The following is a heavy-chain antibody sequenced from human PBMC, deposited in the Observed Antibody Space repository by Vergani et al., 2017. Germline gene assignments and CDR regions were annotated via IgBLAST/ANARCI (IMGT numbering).Heavy chain of an antibody. Sequence: QVQLQESGPGLVKPSQTLSLTCTVSGGSINSHNYYWSWIRQPAGKVLEWIGRIHTSGSTNYNPSLKSRVTMSEDTSKNQFSLNLTSVTAADTAVYFCARGSCLGGSCYKPLFDYLGQGILVTVSS. CDR1: GGSINSHNYY. CDR3: ARGSCLGGSCYKPLFDY. CDR2: IHTSGST. V-gene: IGHV4-61*02. D-gene: IGHD2-15*01. J-gene: IGHJ4*02.